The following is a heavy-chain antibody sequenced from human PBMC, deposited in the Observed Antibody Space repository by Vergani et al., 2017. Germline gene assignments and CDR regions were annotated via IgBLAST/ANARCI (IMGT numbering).Heavy chain of an antibody. CDR2: IWYDGSNK. V-gene: IGHV3-33*01. CDR1: GFTFSSYG. Sequence: QVQLVESGGGVVQPGRSLRLSCAASGFTFSSYGMHWVRQAPGKGLEWVAVIWYDGSNKYYADSVKGRFTISRDNSMNTLFLQLISLRAEDTAVYYCACDTTIFGLVTPQDIPFYFWRQVTLITVSS. D-gene: IGHD3/OR15-3a*01. CDR3: ACDTTIFGLVTPQDIPFYF. J-gene: IGHJ4*02.